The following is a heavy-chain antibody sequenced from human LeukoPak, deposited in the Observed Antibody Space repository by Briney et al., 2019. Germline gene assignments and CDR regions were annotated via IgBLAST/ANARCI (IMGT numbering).Heavy chain of an antibody. V-gene: IGHV3-23*01. J-gene: IGHJ4*02. D-gene: IGHD6-13*01. Sequence: PGGSLRLSCAASGFTFSNYAMSWVRQAPGKGLEWVSTITGSGGATYDAVSVKGRFTLSRDNAKSTLFLQMNSLRTEDTAVYFCAKGQQLVLAPSDSWGQGTLVTVSS. CDR1: GFTFSNYA. CDR2: ITGSGGAT. CDR3: AKGQQLVLAPSDS.